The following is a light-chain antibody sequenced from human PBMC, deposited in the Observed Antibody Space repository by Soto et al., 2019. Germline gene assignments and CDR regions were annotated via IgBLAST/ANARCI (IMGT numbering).Light chain of an antibody. CDR1: QRISTW. Sequence: DVQVTQSQSTLSASVGDGVTITCLASQRISTWLAWYQQKPGKAPKLLISDASSLETGVPSRFSGSGSGTEFTLTINSLQPDDFATYYCQHYNSYSITFGQGTRLEI. CDR3: QHYNSYSIT. J-gene: IGKJ5*01. V-gene: IGKV1-5*01. CDR2: DAS.